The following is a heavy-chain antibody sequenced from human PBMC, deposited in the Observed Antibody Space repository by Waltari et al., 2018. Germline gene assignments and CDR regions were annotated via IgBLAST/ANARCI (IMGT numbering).Heavy chain of an antibody. V-gene: IGHV4-39*01. CDR2: IYYSGST. Sequence: QLQLQESGPGLVKPSETLSLTCTVSGGSISSSSYYWGWIRQPPGKGLEWIGSIYYSGSTYYNPSLKSRVTISVDTSKNQFSLKLSSVTAADTAVYYCARTDSSSWYGDGPYWCQGTLVTVSS. J-gene: IGHJ4*02. D-gene: IGHD6-13*01. CDR1: GGSISSSSYY. CDR3: ARTDSSSWYGDGPY.